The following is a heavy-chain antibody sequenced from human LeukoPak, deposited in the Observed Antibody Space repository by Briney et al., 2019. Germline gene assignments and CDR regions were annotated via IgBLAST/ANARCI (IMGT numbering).Heavy chain of an antibody. CDR3: ARGVGPSTVSPFNY. CDR2: INSDGSST. J-gene: IGHJ4*02. Sequence: GSLRLSCTASGFTFGDYAMSWVRQAPGKGLVWVSRINSDGSSTSYADSVKGRFTISRDNAKNTLYLQMNSLRAEDTAFYYCARGVGPSTVSPFNYWGQGTLVTVSS. CDR1: GFTFGDYA. V-gene: IGHV3-74*01. D-gene: IGHD4-17*01.